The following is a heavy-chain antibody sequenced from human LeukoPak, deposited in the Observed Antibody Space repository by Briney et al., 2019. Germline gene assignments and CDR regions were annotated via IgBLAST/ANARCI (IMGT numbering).Heavy chain of an antibody. V-gene: IGHV1-69*13. CDR1: GYTFTSYY. J-gene: IGHJ4*02. CDR3: ARDIGEYYDFWSGYWYYFDY. CDR2: IIPIFGTA. Sequence: ASVKVSCKASGYTFTSYYMHWVRQAPGQWLEWMGGIIPIFGTANYAQKFQGRVTITADESTSTAYMELSSLRSEDTAVHYCARDIGEYYDFWSGYWYYFDYWGQGTLVTVSS. D-gene: IGHD3-3*01.